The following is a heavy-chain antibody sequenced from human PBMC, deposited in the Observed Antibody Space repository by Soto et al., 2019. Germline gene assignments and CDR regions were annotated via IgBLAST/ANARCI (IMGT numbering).Heavy chain of an antibody. CDR2: IWYDGSNK. J-gene: IGHJ5*02. Sequence: PGXSLRLSCAASGFTLSNYGLHWVRQAPVNGLEWVAVIWYDGSNKYYADSVKGRFTISRDNSKNTLYLQMNSLRAEDTAVYYCAREWVGVSWAQLNWFDPWGQGTLVTVSS. CDR1: GFTLSNYG. CDR3: AREWVGVSWAQLNWFDP. D-gene: IGHD1-26*01. V-gene: IGHV3-33*01.